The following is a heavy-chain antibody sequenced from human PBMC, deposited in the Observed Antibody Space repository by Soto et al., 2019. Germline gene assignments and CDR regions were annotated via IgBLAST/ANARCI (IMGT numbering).Heavy chain of an antibody. D-gene: IGHD5-12*01. J-gene: IGHJ6*03. CDR3: ARESQVNTISYYYYYMDV. V-gene: IGHV4-34*01. CDR2: INHSGST. CDR1: GGSFSGYY. Sequence: QVQLQQWGAGLLKPSETLSLTCAVYGGSFSGYYWSWIRQPPGKGLEWIGEINHSGSTNYNPSLKSRVTISVDTSKNQFSLKLSSVTAADTAVYYCARESQVNTISYYYYYMDVWGKGTTVTVSS.